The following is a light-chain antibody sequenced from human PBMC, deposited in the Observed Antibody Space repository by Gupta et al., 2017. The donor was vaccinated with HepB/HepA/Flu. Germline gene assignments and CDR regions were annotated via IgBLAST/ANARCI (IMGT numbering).Light chain of an antibody. V-gene: IGLV1-44*01. CDR3: AAWDDSLKGRV. CDR2: SNN. Sequence: QSVLTQPPSASGTPGQRGTISCSGSSSNIGSNPLNWYQQLPGTAPKVLIYSNNQRPSGVPDRFSGSKSGTSASLAISGLQSEDEADYYCAAWDDSLKGRVFGGGTKLTVL. J-gene: IGLJ2*01. CDR1: SSNIGSNP.